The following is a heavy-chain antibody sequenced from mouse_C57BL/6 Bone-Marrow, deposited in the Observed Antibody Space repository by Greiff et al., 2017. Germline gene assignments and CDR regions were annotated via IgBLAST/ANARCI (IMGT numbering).Heavy chain of an antibody. Sequence: VQLQQPGAELVMPGASVKLSCKASGYTFTSYWMHWVKQRPGQGLEWIGEIDPSDSYTNYNQKFKGKSTLTVDKSSSTAYMQLSSLTSEDSAVYYCARGTPYDDDSYWGQGTTLTVSS. J-gene: IGHJ2*01. D-gene: IGHD2-4*01. CDR3: ARGTPYDDDSY. CDR2: IDPSDSYT. V-gene: IGHV1-69*01. CDR1: GYTFTSYW.